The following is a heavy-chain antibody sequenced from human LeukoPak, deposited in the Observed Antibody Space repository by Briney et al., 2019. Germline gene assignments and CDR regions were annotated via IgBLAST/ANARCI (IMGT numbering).Heavy chain of an antibody. V-gene: IGHV1-2*02. CDR3: ARDKARSSGYYFAY. D-gene: IGHD3-22*01. Sequence: ASVKVSCKASGYTFTGYYMHRVRQAPGQGLEWMGWINPNSGGTNYAQKFQGRVTMTRDTSISTAYMELSRLRSDDTAVYYCARDKARSSGYYFAYWGQGTLVTVSS. J-gene: IGHJ4*02. CDR1: GYTFTGYY. CDR2: INPNSGGT.